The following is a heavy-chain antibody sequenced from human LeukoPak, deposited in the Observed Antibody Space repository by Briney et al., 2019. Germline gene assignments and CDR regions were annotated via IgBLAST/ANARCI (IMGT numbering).Heavy chain of an antibody. J-gene: IGHJ4*02. D-gene: IGHD4-23*01. CDR2: INPNREDT. Sequence: ASVKVSCKASGYTFTNFGISWVRQAPGQGLEWMGWINPNREDTHYAQKFQGRVTMTRDTSISTAYMELRGLRSDDTAVYYCARDNSGNSGMDYWGQGTLVTVSS. CDR3: ARDNSGNSGMDY. CDR1: GYTFTNFG. V-gene: IGHV1-2*02.